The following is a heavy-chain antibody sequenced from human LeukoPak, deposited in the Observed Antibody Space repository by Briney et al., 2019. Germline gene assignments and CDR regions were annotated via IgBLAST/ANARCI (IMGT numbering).Heavy chain of an antibody. D-gene: IGHD3-22*01. CDR1: GSSINNNF. J-gene: IGHJ5*02. CDR2: IYSSGSA. V-gene: IGHV4-59*08. Sequence: SSETLSLTCTVSGSSINNNFWTWIRQPPGKGLEWIGYIYSSGSANYNPSLKSRVTISGDTSKNQISLKLTSVTAADTAVYFCARHRDYYDTWGQGTLVTVSS. CDR3: ARHRDYYDT.